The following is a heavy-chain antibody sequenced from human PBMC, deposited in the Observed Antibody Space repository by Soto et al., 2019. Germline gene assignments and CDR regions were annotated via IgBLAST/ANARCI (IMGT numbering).Heavy chain of an antibody. D-gene: IGHD3-22*01. J-gene: IGHJ5*01. CDR1: GGSFSGHS. V-gene: IGHV4-34*01. CDR3: STRAYDTNGYYRFDP. Sequence: SETLSLTCAVYGGSFSGHSWTWIRQSPGKGLEWIGDINHSGRVNYSPSLKSRVTISLDTSKNQFSLTLSAVTAADTAMYYCSTRAYDTNGYYRFDPWGQGALVTVS. CDR2: INHSGRV.